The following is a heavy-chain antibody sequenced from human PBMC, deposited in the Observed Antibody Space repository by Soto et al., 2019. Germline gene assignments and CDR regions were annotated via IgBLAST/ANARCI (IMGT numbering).Heavy chain of an antibody. V-gene: IGHV3-66*01. CDR3: ARDGSGY. CDR2: IYSGGGT. J-gene: IGHJ4*02. CDR1: GXXXSNNP. Sequence: EVQLAESGGGLVQPGGSLRLSCVASGXXXSNNPMSWVRQAPGKGLEWVAVIYSGGGTHYADSVKGRFTISRDNSKNTVYLQMNSLRAEDTAVYYCARDGSGYWGQGTLVTVSS.